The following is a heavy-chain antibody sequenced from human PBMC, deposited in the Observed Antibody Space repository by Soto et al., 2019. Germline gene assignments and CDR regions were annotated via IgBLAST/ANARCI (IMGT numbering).Heavy chain of an antibody. Sequence: QDQLVQSGAEVKKPGSSVKVSCKAFGGPFSSHTFSWVRQAPGQGLEWMGRIIPALGTTTYAQKFQGRVRRTADESVTTVYMELNSLRTEDTAVYYCARPDFGDYWYFDLWGRGTLVTVSS. V-gene: IGHV1-69*08. CDR1: GGPFSSHT. J-gene: IGHJ2*01. D-gene: IGHD4-17*01. CDR2: IIPALGTT. CDR3: ARPDFGDYWYFDL.